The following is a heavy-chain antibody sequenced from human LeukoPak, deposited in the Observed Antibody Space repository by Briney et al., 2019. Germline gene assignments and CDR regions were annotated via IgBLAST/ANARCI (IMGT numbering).Heavy chain of an antibody. CDR2: IKQDGSEK. J-gene: IGHJ6*03. Sequence: GGSLRLSCAASGFTFSSYWMSWVRQAPGKGLEWVANIKQDGSEKYYVDSVKGRFTISRGNAKNSLYLQMNSLRAEDTAVYYCARDSGSPYYYYMDVWGKGTTVTVSS. CDR3: ARDSGSPYYYYMDV. CDR1: GFTFSSYW. V-gene: IGHV3-7*01.